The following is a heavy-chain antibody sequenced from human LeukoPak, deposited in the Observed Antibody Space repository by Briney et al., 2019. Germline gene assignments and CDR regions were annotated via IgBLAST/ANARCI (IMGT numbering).Heavy chain of an antibody. J-gene: IGHJ3*01. CDR3: AKDRRHRDGFNF. V-gene: IGHV4-59*01. CDR2: IYYSGST. CDR1: GGSISGYY. Sequence: SETLSLTCTVSGGSISGYYWSWIRQPPAKGLEWIGYIYYSGSTNYNPSLKSRVTMSLDSSMNQFSLKLSSVTAADTARYYCAKDRRHRDGFNFWGQGTMVTVSS. D-gene: IGHD2-15*01.